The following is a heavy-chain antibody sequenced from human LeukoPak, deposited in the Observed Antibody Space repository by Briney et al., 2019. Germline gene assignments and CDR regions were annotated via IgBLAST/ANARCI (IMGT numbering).Heavy chain of an antibody. Sequence: GGSLRLSCAASGFTFSSYAMSWVRQAPGKGLEWVSAISSSGDTYYAGSVKGRFTISRDNSKNTLYLQMNSLRAEDTAVYYCAKDTDYYGSGGGGYWGQGIVVTVSS. J-gene: IGHJ4*02. CDR3: AKDTDYYGSGGGGY. CDR2: ISSSGDT. V-gene: IGHV3-23*01. D-gene: IGHD3-10*01. CDR1: GFTFSSYA.